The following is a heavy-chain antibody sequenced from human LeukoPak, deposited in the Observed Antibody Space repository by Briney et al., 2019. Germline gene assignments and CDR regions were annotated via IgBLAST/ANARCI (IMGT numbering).Heavy chain of an antibody. Sequence: SETLSLTCTVSGGSISSYYWSWIRQPPGKGLEWIGYIYYSGSTNYNPSLKSRVTISVDTSKNQFSLKLSSVTAADTAVYYCARDRYYYGSGSHWFDPWGQGTLVTVSS. J-gene: IGHJ5*02. CDR2: IYYSGST. V-gene: IGHV4-59*01. D-gene: IGHD3-10*01. CDR1: GGSISSYY. CDR3: ARDRYYYGSGSHWFDP.